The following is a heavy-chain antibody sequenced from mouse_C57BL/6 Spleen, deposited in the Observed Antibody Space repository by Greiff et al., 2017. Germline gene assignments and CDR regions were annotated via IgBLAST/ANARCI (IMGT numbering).Heavy chain of an antibody. J-gene: IGHJ2*01. D-gene: IGHD6-5*01. V-gene: IGHV5-17*01. CDR1: GFTFSDYG. Sequence: VQLQQSGGGLVKPGGSLKLSCAASGFTFSDYGMHWVRQAPEKGLEWVAYISSGSSTIYYADTVKGRFTISRDNAKNTLFLQMTSLRSEDTAMYYCAASYYYFDYWGQGTTLTVSS. CDR3: AASYYYFDY. CDR2: ISSGSSTI.